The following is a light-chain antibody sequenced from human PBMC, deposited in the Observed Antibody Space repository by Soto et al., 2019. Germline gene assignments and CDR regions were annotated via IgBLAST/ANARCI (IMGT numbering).Light chain of an antibody. V-gene: IGKV3-15*01. J-gene: IGKJ1*01. CDR1: QSINAH. CDR3: QQYNTWLWT. CDR2: GAS. Sequence: EVVMTQSPATLSVSPGERVTLSCRASQSINAHLAWYQQKPGQAPKLLIHGASSRATGITARFSGSGFGSDFILAISSLQSEDFAVSYCQQYNTWLWTFGQGKKAEI.